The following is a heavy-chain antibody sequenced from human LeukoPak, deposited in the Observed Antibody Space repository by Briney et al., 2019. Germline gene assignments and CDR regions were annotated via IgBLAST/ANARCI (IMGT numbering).Heavy chain of an antibody. J-gene: IGHJ4*02. CDR1: GGSITSHS. Sequence: SETLSLTCNVSGGSITSHSWNWIRQPPGKGLEWIGYIYYSGSTNYNPSLKSRVTISVDTSKNQFSLKLSSVTAADTAVYYCARAYDYGGVRRGFDYWGQGTLVTVSS. V-gene: IGHV4-59*11. CDR3: ARAYDYGGVRRGFDY. D-gene: IGHD4-23*01. CDR2: IYYSGST.